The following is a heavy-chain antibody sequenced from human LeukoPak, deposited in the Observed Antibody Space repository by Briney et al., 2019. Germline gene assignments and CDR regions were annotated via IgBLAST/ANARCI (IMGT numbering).Heavy chain of an antibody. Sequence: GGSLRLSCAASGFTFSSYEMNWVRQAPGKGLEWVSYISSSGSTIYYADSVKGRFTISRDNAKNSLYLQMNSLRAEDTAVYYCARFRRLWFGELNYYYYGTDVWGQGTTVTVSS. D-gene: IGHD3-10*01. CDR3: ARFRRLWFGELNYYYYGTDV. CDR2: ISSSGSTI. CDR1: GFTFSSYE. J-gene: IGHJ6*02. V-gene: IGHV3-48*03.